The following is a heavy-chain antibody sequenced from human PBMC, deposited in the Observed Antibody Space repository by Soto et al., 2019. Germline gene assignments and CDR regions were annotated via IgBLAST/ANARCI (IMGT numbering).Heavy chain of an antibody. Sequence: EVQLVESGGVVVQPGGSLRLSCAASGFTFDDYGMHWVRQAPGKGLEWVALISWDGSSTYYADSVKGRFTISRDNSKNSLYLQMNSLRDQDTALYYCDKDIAVAGLLCGVDYWGQGTLVTVSS. V-gene: IGHV3-43D*04. CDR2: ISWDGSST. J-gene: IGHJ4*02. CDR3: DKDIAVAGLLCGVDY. CDR1: GFTFDDYG. D-gene: IGHD6-19*01.